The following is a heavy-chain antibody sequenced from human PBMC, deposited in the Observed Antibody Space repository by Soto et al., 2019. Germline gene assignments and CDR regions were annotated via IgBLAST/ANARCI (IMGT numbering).Heavy chain of an antibody. V-gene: IGHV1-18*01. Sequence: QVQLVQSGAEVKKPGASVTVSCKTSGYTFSTYPISWVRQAPGQGLEWVGWISTYNGKTNYGQKLQGRVTITTDTSASTAYMNLRNLRSDDKAVYYCARDRVEAALGTFDQWGQGTLVTVSS. J-gene: IGHJ4*02. CDR3: ARDRVEAALGTFDQ. D-gene: IGHD6-13*01. CDR1: GYTFSTYP. CDR2: ISTYNGKT.